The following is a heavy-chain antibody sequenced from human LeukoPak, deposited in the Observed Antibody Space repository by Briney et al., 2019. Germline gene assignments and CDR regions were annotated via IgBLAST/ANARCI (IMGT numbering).Heavy chain of an antibody. V-gene: IGHV4-34*01. CDR1: GGSFSGYY. Sequence: SETLSLTCAVYGGSFSGYYWSWIRQPPGKGLEWIGEINHSGSTNYNPSLKSRATISGDTSKNQFSLKLSSVTAADTAVYYCARDRVLLWFGELLTNWFDPWGQGTLVTVSS. CDR2: INHSGST. CDR3: ARDRVLLWFGELLTNWFDP. D-gene: IGHD3-10*01. J-gene: IGHJ5*02.